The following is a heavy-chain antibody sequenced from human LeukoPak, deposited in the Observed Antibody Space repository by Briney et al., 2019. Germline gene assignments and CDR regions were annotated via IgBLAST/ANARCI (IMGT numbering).Heavy chain of an antibody. V-gene: IGHV3-33*08. CDR3: TRGQTTYYDY. J-gene: IGHJ4*02. CDR2: IWSDGSHN. CDR1: GFIFTTYG. D-gene: IGHD1-7*01. Sequence: GASLRLSCAASGFIFTTYGLHWVRQAPGKGLEWVAVIWSDGSHNFYTDSVKGRFTISRDNSENTLYLQMSSLRVEDTAVYYCTRGQTTYYDYWGQGTLVTVSS.